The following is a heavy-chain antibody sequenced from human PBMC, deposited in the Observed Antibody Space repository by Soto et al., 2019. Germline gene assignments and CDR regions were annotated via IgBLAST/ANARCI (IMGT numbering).Heavy chain of an antibody. CDR3: ARGVFSGHV. V-gene: IGHV1-8*02. CDR1: GYTFTGYY. J-gene: IGHJ6*02. Sequence: GASVKVSCKASGYTFTGYYMHWVRQATGQGLEWVGWMNPNSGNTGYAQKFQGRVTMTRNTSISTAYMELSRLRSEDTAVYYCARGVFSGHVWGQGTTVTAS. CDR2: MNPNSGNT.